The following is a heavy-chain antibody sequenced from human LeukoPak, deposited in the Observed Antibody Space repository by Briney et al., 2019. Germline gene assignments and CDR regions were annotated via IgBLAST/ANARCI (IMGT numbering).Heavy chain of an antibody. D-gene: IGHD1-26*01. CDR2: INHSGST. CDR1: GGXFSGYY. J-gene: IGHJ4*02. Sequence: SETLSLTCAVYGGXFSGYYCSWTRQPPGKGLEWIGEINHSGSTNYNPSLKSRVTISVDTSKNQFSLKLSSVTAADTAVYYCARDRVGATRKFDYWGQGTLVTVSS. V-gene: IGHV4-34*01. CDR3: ARDRVGATRKFDY.